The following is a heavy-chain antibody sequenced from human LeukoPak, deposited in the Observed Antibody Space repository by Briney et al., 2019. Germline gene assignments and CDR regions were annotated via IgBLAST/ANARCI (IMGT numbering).Heavy chain of an antibody. V-gene: IGHV3-7*01. Sequence: GGSLRLSCAASGFTFSSYAMTWVRQAPGKGPEWVANIKQDGSQRYYVDSVRGRFTISRDNAKSSLFLQMNGLRAEDTAVYYCARRGGSSSRRSPIDYWGQGTLVTVSS. CDR2: IKQDGSQR. CDR3: ARRGGSSSRRSPIDY. CDR1: GFTFSSYA. D-gene: IGHD6-6*01. J-gene: IGHJ4*02.